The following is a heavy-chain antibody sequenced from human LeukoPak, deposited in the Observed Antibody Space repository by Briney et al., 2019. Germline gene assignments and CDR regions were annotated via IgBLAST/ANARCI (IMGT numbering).Heavy chain of an antibody. J-gene: IGHJ5*02. V-gene: IGHV4-61*01. CDR3: ARGLSPRVWGSYRYTP. Sequence: TSSETLSLTCTVSGGSVSNGNFYWSWLRQPPGKALEWIGYIYYTGSAYYSPSLEGRVRISVDTSKNQFSLKLSSVTAADTAVYYCARGLSPRVWGSYRYTPWGQGTLVTVSS. CDR2: IYYTGSA. CDR1: GGSVSNGNFY. D-gene: IGHD3-16*02.